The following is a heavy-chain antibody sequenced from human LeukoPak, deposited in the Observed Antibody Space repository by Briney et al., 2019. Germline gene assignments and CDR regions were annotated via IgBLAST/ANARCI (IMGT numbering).Heavy chain of an antibody. CDR1: GFTFSSYS. V-gene: IGHV3-48*04. Sequence: GGSLRLSCAASGFTFSSYSMNWVRQAPGKGLEWISYIGISSGNTKYADSVKGRFAISGDSAKNSLYLQMNSLRVEDTAVYYCARDHNYAFDNWGQGTLVAVSS. CDR2: IGISSGNT. J-gene: IGHJ4*02. D-gene: IGHD1-1*01. CDR3: ARDHNYAFDN.